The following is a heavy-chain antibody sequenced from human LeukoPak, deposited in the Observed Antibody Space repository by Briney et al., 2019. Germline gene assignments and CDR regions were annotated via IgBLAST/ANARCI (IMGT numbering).Heavy chain of an antibody. Sequence: SSETLSLTCTVSGGSISSYYWSWIRQPPGKGLEWIGYIYYSGSTNYNPSLESRVTISLDTSKNQFSLKLSSVTAADTAVYYCARGRKAVAGHFDYWGQGTLVTVSS. CDR1: GGSISSYY. V-gene: IGHV4-59*08. CDR2: IYYSGST. D-gene: IGHD6-19*01. J-gene: IGHJ4*02. CDR3: ARGRKAVAGHFDY.